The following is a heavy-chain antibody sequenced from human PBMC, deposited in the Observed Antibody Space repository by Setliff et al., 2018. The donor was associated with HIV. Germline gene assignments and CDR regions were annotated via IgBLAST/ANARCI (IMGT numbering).Heavy chain of an antibody. V-gene: IGHV5-51*01. CDR2: IYPGDSDT. J-gene: IGHJ4*02. CDR3: ARLSGLYYYDSSGYYYGHYFDY. Sequence: PGESLKISCKGSGYSFTNYWIGWVRQMPGKGLEWMGIIYPGDSDTRYSPSFQGQVTISADKSISTAYLQWSSLKASDTAMYYCARLSGLYYYDSSGYYYGHYFDYWGQGTRVTVSS. D-gene: IGHD3-22*01. CDR1: GYSFTNYW.